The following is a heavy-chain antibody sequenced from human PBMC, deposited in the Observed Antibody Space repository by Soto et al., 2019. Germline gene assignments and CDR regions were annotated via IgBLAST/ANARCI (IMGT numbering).Heavy chain of an antibody. J-gene: IGHJ3*02. D-gene: IGHD6-13*01. Sequence: GESLKISCKGSGYSFTSYWISWVRQMPGKGLEWMGRIDPSDSYTNYSPSFQGHVTISADKSISTAYLQWSSLKASDTAMYYCARERVVAAAGNGDFDIWGQGTMVTVSS. CDR1: GYSFTSYW. CDR3: ARERVVAAAGNGDFDI. V-gene: IGHV5-10-1*01. CDR2: IDPSDSYT.